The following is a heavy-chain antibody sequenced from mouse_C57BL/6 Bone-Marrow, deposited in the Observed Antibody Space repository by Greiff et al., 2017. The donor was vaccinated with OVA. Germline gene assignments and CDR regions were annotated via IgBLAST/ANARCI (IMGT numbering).Heavy chain of an antibody. D-gene: IGHD2-12*01. CDR3: ARFGGCYFFAY. CDR1: GYTFTSYG. Sequence: QVQLQQSGAELARPGASVKLSCKASGYTFTSYGISWVKQRTGQGLEWIGEIYPRSGNTYYNEKFKGKATLTADKSSSTAYMELRSLTSEDSAVYFCARFGGCYFFAYWGQGTLVTVSA. CDR2: IYPRSGNT. V-gene: IGHV1-81*01. J-gene: IGHJ3*01.